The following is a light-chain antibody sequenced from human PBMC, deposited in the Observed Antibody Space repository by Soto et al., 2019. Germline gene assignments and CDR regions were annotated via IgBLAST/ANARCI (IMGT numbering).Light chain of an antibody. CDR1: SSNIGTNA. Sequence: QSVLTQPPSASGTPGQRVTISCSGGSSNIGTNAVNWYQQLPGTAPKLLIYNNNQRHSAVPDRFSGSKSGTSASLAISGLQSEDEGDYYCAAWDDSLNGYVFGTGTKLTVL. CDR2: NNN. CDR3: AAWDDSLNGYV. J-gene: IGLJ1*01. V-gene: IGLV1-44*01.